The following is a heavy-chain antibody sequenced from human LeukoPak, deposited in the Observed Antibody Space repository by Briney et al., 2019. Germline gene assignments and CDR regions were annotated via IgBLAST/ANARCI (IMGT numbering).Heavy chain of an antibody. CDR1: GYTFTGYY. V-gene: IGHV1-2*02. CDR2: INPNSGGT. D-gene: IGHD3-10*01. J-gene: IGHJ6*02. Sequence: ASVTVSCKASGYTFTGYYMHWVRQAPGQGLEWMGWINPNSGGTNYAQKFQGRVTMTRDTSISTAYMELSRLRSDDTAVYYCARDEILLWFGENYYGMDVWGQGTTVTVSS. CDR3: ARDEILLWFGENYYGMDV.